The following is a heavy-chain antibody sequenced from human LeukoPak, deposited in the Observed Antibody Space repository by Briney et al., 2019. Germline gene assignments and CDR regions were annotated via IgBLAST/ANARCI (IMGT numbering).Heavy chain of an antibody. CDR3: AMLMDPTSNYYYYMDV. CDR2: IYYSGST. Sequence: SETLSLTCTVSGGSISSHYWSWIRQPPGKGLEWIGYIYYSGSTNYNPSLKSRVTISVDTSKNQFSLKLSSVTAADTAVYYRAMLMDPTSNYYYYMDVWGQGTTVAVSS. V-gene: IGHV4-59*11. CDR1: GGSISSHY. J-gene: IGHJ6*03. D-gene: IGHD1-1*01.